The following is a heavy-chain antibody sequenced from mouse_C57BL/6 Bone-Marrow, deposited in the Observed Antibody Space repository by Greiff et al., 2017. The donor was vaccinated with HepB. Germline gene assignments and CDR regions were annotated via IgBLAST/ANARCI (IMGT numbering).Heavy chain of an antibody. J-gene: IGHJ4*01. CDR2: ISSGGSYT. Sequence: EVQLVESGGDLVKPGGSLKLSCAASGFTFSSYGMSWVRQTPDKRLEWVATISSGGSYTYYPDSVKGRFIISRDNAKNTLYLQMSSLKSEDTAMYYCARHGIPMDYWGQGTSVTVSS. CDR3: ARHGIPMDY. CDR1: GFTFSSYG. V-gene: IGHV5-6*01.